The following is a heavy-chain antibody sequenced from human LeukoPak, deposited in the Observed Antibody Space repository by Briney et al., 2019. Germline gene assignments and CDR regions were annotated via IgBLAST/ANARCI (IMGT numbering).Heavy chain of an antibody. J-gene: IGHJ4*02. CDR2: ISYLSSHV. V-gene: IGHV3-21*01. CDR3: GRAFPPLRTSSAGDL. Sequence: NPGGSLRLSCSASGFTFSDYDMNWVRQAPGKGLEWVSSISYLSSHVYYGDSVKGRFSISRDNAKNSLYLQMNSLGAEETTIYYCGRAFPPLRTSSAGDLWGQGILVTVSS. CDR1: GFTFSDYD. D-gene: IGHD3-16*01.